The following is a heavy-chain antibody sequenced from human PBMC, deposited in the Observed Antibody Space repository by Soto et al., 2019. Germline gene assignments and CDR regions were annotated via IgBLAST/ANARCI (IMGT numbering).Heavy chain of an antibody. J-gene: IGHJ5*02. Sequence: SETLSLTCTVSGGSISSGDCSWSWVRQSPGKGLEWIGHIYNSGITYYNPSLKSRVVISIDTSRNQFSLRLNSLTAADRAVYFCARGVTVFGLVSRFWFDPWGQGTVVTVSS. CDR1: GGSISSGDCS. CDR2: IYNSGIT. CDR3: ARGVTVFGLVSRFWFDP. V-gene: IGHV4-30-4*01. D-gene: IGHD3-3*01.